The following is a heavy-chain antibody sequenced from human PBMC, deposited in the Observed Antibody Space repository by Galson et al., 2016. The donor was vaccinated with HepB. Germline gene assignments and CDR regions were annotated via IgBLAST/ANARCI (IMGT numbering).Heavy chain of an antibody. D-gene: IGHD5-12*01. CDR2: ISSGGSTI. J-gene: IGHJ4*02. CDR1: RITFNDYH. V-gene: IGHV3-11*04. Sequence: SLRLSCAASRITFNDYHMSWIRQAPGKGLEWVAYISSGGSTIYYADSVKGRFTISRDNAKKSLFVQLNSLRAEDTAVYYCAAVYTGFGLLGDYFDFWGKGTLVTVSS. CDR3: AAVYTGFGLLGDYFDF.